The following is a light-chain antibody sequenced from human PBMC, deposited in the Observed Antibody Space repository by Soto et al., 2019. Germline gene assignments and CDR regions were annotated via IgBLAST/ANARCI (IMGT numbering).Light chain of an antibody. Sequence: DIQMTQSPSSLSASVGDRVTITCQASQDITNYLNWYQQKPGKAPKSLIYAASTLQSGAPSRFSGTGSGTEFTLTISSLQPDDFATYYCQQYDDYPWTFGQGTKVDIK. CDR2: AAS. CDR1: QDITNY. J-gene: IGKJ1*01. CDR3: QQYDDYPWT. V-gene: IGKV1-16*01.